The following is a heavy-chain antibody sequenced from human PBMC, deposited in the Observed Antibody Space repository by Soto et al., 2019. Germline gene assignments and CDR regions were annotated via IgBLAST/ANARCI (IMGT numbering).Heavy chain of an antibody. CDR2: ISGTGGST. J-gene: IGHJ4*02. V-gene: IGHV3-23*01. CDR3: AKEMTSGYYLFDY. CDR1: GFTFTSYA. Sequence: GGSLRLSCGASGFTFTSYAMSLVRQAPGKGLEWVSTISGTGGSTYYPDSVKGRFTISRDNSKNTVYLQMNSLRAEDAAVYYCAKEMTSGYYLFDYWGQGTLVTVSS. D-gene: IGHD3-22*01.